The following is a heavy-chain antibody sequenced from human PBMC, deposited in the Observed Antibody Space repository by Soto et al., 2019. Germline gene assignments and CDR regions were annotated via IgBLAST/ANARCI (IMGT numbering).Heavy chain of an antibody. D-gene: IGHD1-7*01. V-gene: IGHV4-38-2*02. CDR3: ARESGTNSYYYYSGMDV. CDR1: GYSISSGYY. J-gene: IGHJ6*02. Sequence: SETLSLTCAVSGYSISSGYYWGWIRQPPGKGLEWIGSIYHSGSTYYNPSLKSRVTISVDTSKNQFSLKLSSVTAADTAVYYCARESGTNSYYYYSGMDVWGQGTTVTVSS. CDR2: IYHSGST.